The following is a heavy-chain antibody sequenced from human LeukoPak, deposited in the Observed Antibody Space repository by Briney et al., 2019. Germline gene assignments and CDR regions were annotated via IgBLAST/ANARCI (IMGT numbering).Heavy chain of an antibody. CDR2: IIPIFGTA. V-gene: IGHV1-69*13. D-gene: IGHD3-22*01. J-gene: IGHJ5*02. CDR1: GGTFSSYA. CDR3: ARDLMGYYYDSSGQRGANWFDP. Sequence: GASVKVSCKASGGTFSSYAISWVRQAPGQGLEWMGGIIPIFGTANYAQKFQGRVTITADESTSTAYMEPSSLRSEDTAVYYCARDLMGYYYDSSGQRGANWFDPWGQGTLVTVSS.